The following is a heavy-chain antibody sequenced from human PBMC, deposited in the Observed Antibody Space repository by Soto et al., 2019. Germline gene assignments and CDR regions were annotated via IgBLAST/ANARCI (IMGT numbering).Heavy chain of an antibody. J-gene: IGHJ4*02. D-gene: IGHD3-16*02. CDR1: GYSISSGYY. V-gene: IGHV4-38-2*01. CDR2: IYHSGST. Sequence: SETLSLTCAVSGYSISSGYYWGWIRQPPGKGLEWIGSIYHSGSTYYNPSLKSRVTISVDTSKNQFSLKLSSVTAADTAVYYCASSTAYDYVWGSYRFETNFDYWGQGTLVTVS. CDR3: ASSTAYDYVWGSYRFETNFDY.